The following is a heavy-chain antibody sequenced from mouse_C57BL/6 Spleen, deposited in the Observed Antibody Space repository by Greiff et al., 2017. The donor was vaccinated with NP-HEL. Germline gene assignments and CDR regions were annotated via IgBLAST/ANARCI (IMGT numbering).Heavy chain of an antibody. J-gene: IGHJ1*03. V-gene: IGHV1-80*01. D-gene: IGHD2-1*01. CDR2: IYPGDGDT. CDR1: GYAFSSYW. CDR3: ARRDYGNYWYFDV. Sequence: VQLQQSGAELVKPGASVKISCKASGYAFSSYWMNWVKQRPGKGLEWIGQIYPGDGDTNYNGKFKGKATLTADKSSSTAYMHLSSLTSEDSAVYFCARRDYGNYWYFDVWGTGTTVTVSS.